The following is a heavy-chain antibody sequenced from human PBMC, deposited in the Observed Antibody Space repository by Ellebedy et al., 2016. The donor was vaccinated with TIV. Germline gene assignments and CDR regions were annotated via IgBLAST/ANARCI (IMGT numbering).Heavy chain of an antibody. CDR1: GGSISSGGYS. CDR3: ARHEGSGISYLTSFDY. Sequence: SETLSLTCAVSGGSISSGGYSWSWIRQPPGKGLEWIGYIYYSGSTNYNPSLKSRVTISVDTSKNQFSLKLSSVTAADTAVYYCARHEGSGISYLTSFDYWGQGTLVTVSS. CDR2: IYYSGST. D-gene: IGHD6-25*01. V-gene: IGHV4-61*08. J-gene: IGHJ4*02.